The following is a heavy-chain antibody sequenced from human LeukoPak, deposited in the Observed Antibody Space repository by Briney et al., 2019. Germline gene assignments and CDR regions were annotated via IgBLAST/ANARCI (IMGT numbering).Heavy chain of an antibody. J-gene: IGHJ4*02. CDR3: ARLNCRMTTCQDYNFDY. Sequence: ASVKVSCKASGYVFTSYSITWVRQAPGQGLEWLGWISAYSGNTNYAQKFQDRVTMTTDTSTGTVYMDLRSLRSDDTAVYYCARLNCRMTTCQDYNFDYWGQGTLVTVSS. D-gene: IGHD4-11*01. CDR1: GYVFTSYS. CDR2: ISAYSGNT. V-gene: IGHV1-18*01.